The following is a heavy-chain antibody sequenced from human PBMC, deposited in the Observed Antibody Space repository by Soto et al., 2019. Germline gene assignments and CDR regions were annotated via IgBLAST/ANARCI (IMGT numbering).Heavy chain of an antibody. J-gene: IGHJ5*02. CDR1: GYTFPSYV. D-gene: IGHD1-26*01. CDR2: ISAYNGNT. Sequence: GASVKVSCKASGYTFPSYVISLVLQAPVQVLEWMGWISAYNGNTDYAQKLQGRVTMTTDTSTSTAYMELRSLRSDDTAVYYCARVVVGATMSWFDPWGQGTLVTVSS. CDR3: ARVVVGATMSWFDP. V-gene: IGHV1-18*04.